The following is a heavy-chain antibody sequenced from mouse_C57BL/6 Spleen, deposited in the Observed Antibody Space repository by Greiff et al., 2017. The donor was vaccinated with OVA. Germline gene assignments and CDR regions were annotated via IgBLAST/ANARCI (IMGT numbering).Heavy chain of an antibody. J-gene: IGHJ1*03. V-gene: IGHV5-4*01. CDR2: ISDGGSYT. CDR3: ARTLITTVVATGYFDV. Sequence: VQLKESGGGLVKPGGSLKLSCAASGFTFSSYAMSWVRQTPEKRLEWVATISDGGSYTYYPDNVKGRFTISRDNAKNNLYLQMSHLKSEDTAMYYCARTLITTVVATGYFDVWGTGTTVTVSS. D-gene: IGHD1-1*01. CDR1: GFTFSSYA.